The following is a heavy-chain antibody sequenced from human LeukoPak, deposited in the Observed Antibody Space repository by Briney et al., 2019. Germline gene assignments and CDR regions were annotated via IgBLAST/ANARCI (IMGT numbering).Heavy chain of an antibody. CDR3: ASYSDSSGYYGYFHH. V-gene: IGHV1-46*01. CDR1: GYTFTSYY. Sequence: ASVKVSCKASGYTFTSYYIHWVRQAPGQGLECMGLINPSSGSISYAQKFQGRVTMTRDTSTSTVYMELSSLRSEGTAVYYCASYSDSSGYYGYFHHWGQGTLVTVSS. D-gene: IGHD3-22*01. J-gene: IGHJ1*01. CDR2: INPSSGSI.